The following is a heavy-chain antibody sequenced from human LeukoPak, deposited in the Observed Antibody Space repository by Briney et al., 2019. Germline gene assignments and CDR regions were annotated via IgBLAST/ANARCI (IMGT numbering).Heavy chain of an antibody. CDR2: MNPHSGNT. Sequence: ASVKVSCKSFRYTFTSYDIDWVRQAPGQGLEWMGWMNPHSGNTGYAQKFQGRVIMTRNTSTNTAYVELISLRSEDTAVYYCARGRRAVVGKLHQYYYGMDVWGQGTTVTVSS. J-gene: IGHJ6*02. CDR1: RYTFTSYD. V-gene: IGHV1-8*01. D-gene: IGHD6-19*01. CDR3: ARGRRAVVGKLHQYYYGMDV.